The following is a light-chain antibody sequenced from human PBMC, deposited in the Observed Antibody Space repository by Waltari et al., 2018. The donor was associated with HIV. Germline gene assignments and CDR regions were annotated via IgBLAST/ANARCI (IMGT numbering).Light chain of an antibody. CDR3: SSYAGSSNLRV. J-gene: IGLJ2*01. CDR2: EVT. CDR1: RSDVGGYNY. Sequence: QSALTQPPSASGSPGPSVPISCTGTRSDVGGYNYVSWYQQHPGKAPKLTIYEVTKRPSGVPDRFSGSKSGNTASLTVSGLQAEDEADYYCSSYAGSSNLRVFGGGTKLTVL. V-gene: IGLV2-8*01.